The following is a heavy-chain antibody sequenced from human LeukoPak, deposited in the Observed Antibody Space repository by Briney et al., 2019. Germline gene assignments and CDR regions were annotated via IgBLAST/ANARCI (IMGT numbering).Heavy chain of an antibody. D-gene: IGHD1-26*01. CDR3: ARDKVVGATHFDY. J-gene: IGHJ4*02. CDR1: GFTFSSYS. CDR2: ISSSSSYI. Sequence: GRSLRLSCAASGFTFSSYSMNWVRQAPGKVLEWVSDISSSSSYIYYADSVKGRFTISRDNAKNALYLQMNSLRAEDTAVYYCARDKVVGATHFDYWGQGTLVTVSS. V-gene: IGHV3-21*01.